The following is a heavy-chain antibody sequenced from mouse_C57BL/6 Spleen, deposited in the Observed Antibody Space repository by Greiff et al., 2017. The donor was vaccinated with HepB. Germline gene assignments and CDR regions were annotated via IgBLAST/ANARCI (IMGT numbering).Heavy chain of an antibody. V-gene: IGHV1-69*01. Sequence: QVQLQQPGAELVMPGASVKLSCKASGYTFTSYWMHWVKQRPGQGLEWIGEIDPSDSYTNYNQKFKGKSTLTVDKSSSTAYMQLSSLTSEDSAVYYCARRGYGSRGGDYWGQGTTLTVSS. J-gene: IGHJ2*01. CDR1: GYTFTSYW. CDR2: IDPSDSYT. D-gene: IGHD1-1*01. CDR3: ARRGYGSRGGDY.